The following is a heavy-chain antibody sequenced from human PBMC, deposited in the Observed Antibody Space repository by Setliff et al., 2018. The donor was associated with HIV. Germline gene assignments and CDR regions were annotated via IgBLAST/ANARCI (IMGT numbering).Heavy chain of an antibody. V-gene: IGHV4-61*05. J-gene: IGHJ4*02. CDR3: ARHSPSDY. Sequence: PSETLSLTCTVSGGSISSSSHYWGWIRQPPGKGLEWIGYIYTSGTTEYNPSLKSRVTISVDTSKNQFSLKLSSVTAADTAVYYCARHSPSDYWGQGTLVTVSS. CDR2: IYTSGTT. CDR1: GGSISSSSHY.